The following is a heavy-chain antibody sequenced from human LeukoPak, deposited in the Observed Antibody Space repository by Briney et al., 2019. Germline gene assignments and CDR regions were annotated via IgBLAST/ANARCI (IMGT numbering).Heavy chain of an antibody. J-gene: IGHJ3*02. D-gene: IGHD4-17*01. Sequence: GRSLRLSCAASGFTFSSYAMHWVRQVPGKGLEWVAVISYDGSNKYYADSVKGRFTISRDNSKNTLYLQMNSLRAEDTAVYYCARVGGTVTYDAFDIWGQGTMVTVSS. CDR3: ARVGGTVTYDAFDI. V-gene: IGHV3-30-3*01. CDR1: GFTFSSYA. CDR2: ISYDGSNK.